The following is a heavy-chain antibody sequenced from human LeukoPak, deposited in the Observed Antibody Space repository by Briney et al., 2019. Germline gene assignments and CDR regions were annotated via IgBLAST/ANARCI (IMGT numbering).Heavy chain of an antibody. V-gene: IGHV3-48*03. Sequence: GGSLRLSCAASGFTFSSYEMNWVRQAPGKGLEWVSYISSSGSTIYYADSVKGRFTISRDNAKNSLYLQMNSLRGEDTAVYYCAHVKARSGSTFDIWGQGTMVTVS. CDR2: ISSSGSTI. CDR1: GFTFSSYE. CDR3: AHVKARSGSTFDI. D-gene: IGHD3-10*01. J-gene: IGHJ3*02.